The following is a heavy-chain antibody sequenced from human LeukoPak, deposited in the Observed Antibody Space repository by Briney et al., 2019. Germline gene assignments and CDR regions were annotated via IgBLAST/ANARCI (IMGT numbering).Heavy chain of an antibody. CDR2: INTNTGNP. J-gene: IGHJ3*02. Sequence: GASVKVSCKASGYTFTSYGISWVRQAPGQGLEWMGWINTNTGNPTYAQGFTGRFVFSLDTSVSTAYLQISSLKAEDTAVYYCARVSDPYGLDAFDIWGQGTMVTVSS. CDR1: GYTFTSYG. D-gene: IGHD4-17*01. CDR3: ARVSDPYGLDAFDI. V-gene: IGHV7-4-1*02.